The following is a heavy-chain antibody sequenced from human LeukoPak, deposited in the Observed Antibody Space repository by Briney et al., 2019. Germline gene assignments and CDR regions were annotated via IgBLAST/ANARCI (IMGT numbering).Heavy chain of an antibody. D-gene: IGHD5-24*01. CDR2: IKQDGSEQ. CDR1: GFTLSHYW. CDR3: ARASTSRDGYNDPLADYYGMDV. J-gene: IGHJ6*02. Sequence: QAGGSLRLSCAASGFTLSHYWMTWVRQAPGKGLEWVANIKQDGSEQYYVDSVKGRFTISRDNAKNSLYLQMNSLRAEDTAVYYCARASTSRDGYNDPLADYYGMDVWGQGTTVTVSS. V-gene: IGHV3-7*03.